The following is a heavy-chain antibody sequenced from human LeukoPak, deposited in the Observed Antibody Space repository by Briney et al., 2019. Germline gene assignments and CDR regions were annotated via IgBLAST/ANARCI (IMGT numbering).Heavy chain of an antibody. J-gene: IGHJ6*03. Sequence: GASVKVSCKASGYTFTDYYMHWVRQAPGQGLEWMGWINPNSGGTNYAQKFQGRVTMTRDTSISTAYMELSRLRSDDTAVYYCARGGAYGSGRFYYYYYMDVWGKGTTVTISS. D-gene: IGHD3-10*01. V-gene: IGHV1-2*02. CDR2: INPNSGGT. CDR1: GYTFTDYY. CDR3: ARGGAYGSGRFYYYYYMDV.